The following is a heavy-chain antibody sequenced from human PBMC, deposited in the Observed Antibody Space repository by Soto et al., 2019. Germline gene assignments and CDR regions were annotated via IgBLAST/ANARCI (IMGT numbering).Heavy chain of an antibody. V-gene: IGHV3-30*03. CDR3: AIVVLRFLEWFAFYRIDV. J-gene: IGHJ6*02. CDR1: GFTLSSYG. Sequence: GRSLRLSCAASGFTLSSYGMHWVRPAPGKRLEWVAVISYDGSNKYYADPVKGRFTIPRDNSKNTLYLQMNSLRAEDTVVYYCAIVVLRFLEWFAFYRIDVWTQGTTVTVSS. CDR2: ISYDGSNK. D-gene: IGHD3-3*01.